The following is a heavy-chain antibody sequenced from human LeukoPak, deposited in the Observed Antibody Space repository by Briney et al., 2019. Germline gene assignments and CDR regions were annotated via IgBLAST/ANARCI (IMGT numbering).Heavy chain of an antibody. CDR1: GFTFSSYA. J-gene: IGHJ1*01. CDR3: AKDTHYYDSSGYYLRPPD. V-gene: IGHV3-23*01. CDR2: ISGSGGST. Sequence: GGSLRLSCAASGFTFSSYAMSWVRQAPGKGLEWVSAISGSGGSTYYADSVKGRFTISRDNSKNTLYLQMNSLRAEDTAVYYCAKDTHYYDSSGYYLRPPDWGQGTLVTVSS. D-gene: IGHD3-22*01.